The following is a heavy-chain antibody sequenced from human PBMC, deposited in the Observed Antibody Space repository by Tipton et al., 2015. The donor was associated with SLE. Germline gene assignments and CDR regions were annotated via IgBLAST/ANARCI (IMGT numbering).Heavy chain of an antibody. V-gene: IGHV4-39*07. CDR2: IYTSGST. CDR3: ARDGLNWFDP. CDR1: GGSISSSSYY. Sequence: TLSLTCTVSGGSISSSSYYWGWIRQPPGKGLEWIGRIYTSGSTNYNPSLKSRVTMSVDTSKNQFSLKLSSVTAADTAVYYCARDGLNWFDPWGQGTLVTVSS. J-gene: IGHJ5*02. D-gene: IGHD3/OR15-3a*01.